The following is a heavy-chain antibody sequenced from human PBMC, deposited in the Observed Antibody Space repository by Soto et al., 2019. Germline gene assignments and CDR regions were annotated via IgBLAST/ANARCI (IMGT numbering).Heavy chain of an antibody. CDR2: LYDVDGS. J-gene: IGHJ3*01. V-gene: IGHV3-53*01. Sequence: DVQLVESGGGLIQPGESLRMSCAAFGLTVSGKKYVAWIRQAPGKGLEWVSALYDVDGSFYADSVKGPFTTSSDSSKTTVYLPMNGLRPDDTAVYYCASWHEREHAYDVWGQGTTVTVSS. CDR3: ASWHEREHAYDV. CDR1: GLTVSGKKY. D-gene: IGHD1-1*01.